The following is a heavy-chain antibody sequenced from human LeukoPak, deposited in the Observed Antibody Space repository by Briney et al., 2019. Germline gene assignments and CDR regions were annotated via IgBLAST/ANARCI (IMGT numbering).Heavy chain of an antibody. J-gene: IGHJ5*02. V-gene: IGHV4-61*02. CDR1: GGSISSRSFN. CDR3: ARSILTAYNCFDP. CDR2: IYTSGST. D-gene: IGHD3-9*01. Sequence: PSETLSLTCTVSGGSISSRSFNWGWIRQPAGQGLECIGRIYTSGSTKYNPSLKSRVTISVDTSKNQFALKLSSVTAADTAVYYCARSILTAYNCFDPWGQGTLVTVSS.